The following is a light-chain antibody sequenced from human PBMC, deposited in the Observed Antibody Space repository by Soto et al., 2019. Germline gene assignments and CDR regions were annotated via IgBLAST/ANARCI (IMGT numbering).Light chain of an antibody. CDR1: SSNIGAGYD. Sequence: QSVLTQPPSVSGAPGQRVTISCTGSSSNIGAGYDVHWYQQLPGTAPKLLIYGNSNRPSGVPDRFSGPKSGTSASLDITGLEAEDEADYYCQSYDSSLSGFYVFGTGTKLTVL. J-gene: IGLJ1*01. CDR2: GNS. V-gene: IGLV1-40*01. CDR3: QSYDSSLSGFYV.